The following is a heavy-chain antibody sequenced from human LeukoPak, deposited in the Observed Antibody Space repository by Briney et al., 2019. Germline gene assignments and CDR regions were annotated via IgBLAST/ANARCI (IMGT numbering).Heavy chain of an antibody. Sequence: GASVKVSCKASGGTFSSYAISWVRQAPGQGLEWMGGIIPIFGTANYAQKFQGRVTITADESTSTAYMELSSLRSEDTAVYYCARDLAVDKGSGYYKRGYWFDPWGQGTLVTVSS. V-gene: IGHV1-69*01. J-gene: IGHJ5*02. CDR2: IIPIFGTA. CDR1: GGTFSSYA. CDR3: ARDLAVDKGSGYYKRGYWFDP. D-gene: IGHD3-3*01.